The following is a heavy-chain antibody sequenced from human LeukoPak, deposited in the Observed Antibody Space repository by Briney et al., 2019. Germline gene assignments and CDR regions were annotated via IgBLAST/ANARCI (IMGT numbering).Heavy chain of an antibody. CDR1: GYSFTNYW. J-gene: IGHJ4*02. D-gene: IGHD6-6*01. V-gene: IGHV5-51*01. CDR2: IYDT. CDR3: ARSAFSSSSPPFDY. Sequence: GESLKISCKGSGYSFTNYWIGWVRQMPGKGLEWMGIIYDTRYSPSFQGQVTISADKSISTAYLQWSSLKASDSAMYYCARSAFSSSSPPFDYWGQGTLATVSS.